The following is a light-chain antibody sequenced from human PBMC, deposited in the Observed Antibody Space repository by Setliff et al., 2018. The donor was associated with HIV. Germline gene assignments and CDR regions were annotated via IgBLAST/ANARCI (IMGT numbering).Light chain of an antibody. CDR3: QSYDSILSASV. CDR1: SSDIGGYNY. CDR2: EVN. Sequence: QSVLTQPASVSGPPGQSITISCTGTSSDIGGYNYVSWYQQHPGRAPKLIIYEVNIRPSGVSNRFAGFKFGNTASLSISGLQAEDEADYYCQSYDSILSASVFGSGTKVTVL. V-gene: IGLV2-14*01. J-gene: IGLJ1*01.